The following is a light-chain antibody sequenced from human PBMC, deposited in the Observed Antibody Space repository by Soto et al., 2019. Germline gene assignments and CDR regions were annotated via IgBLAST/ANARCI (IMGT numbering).Light chain of an antibody. CDR1: QGISNN. CDR3: QKYDSAPLT. CDR2: GAS. Sequence: DIQMTLSPSSLSASVGDRVTITCRASQGISNNLAWYQQKPGKVPRLLIYGASTLQSGVPSRFSGSGSGTDFTLTISSLQPEDVATYYCQKYDSAPLTFGQGTKVEFK. V-gene: IGKV1-27*01. J-gene: IGKJ1*01.